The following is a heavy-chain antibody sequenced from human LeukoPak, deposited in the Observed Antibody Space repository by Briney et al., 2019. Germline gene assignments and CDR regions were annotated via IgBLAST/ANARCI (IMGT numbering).Heavy chain of an antibody. J-gene: IGHJ4*02. CDR2: IYYSGST. D-gene: IGHD3-10*01. CDR1: GGSISSSSYY. V-gene: IGHV4-39*07. Sequence: PSETLSLTCTVSGGSISSSSYYWGWIRQPPGKGLEWIGSIYYSGSTYYNPSLKSRVTISVDTSKNQFSLKLSSVTAADTAVYYCARFGPKWFGELFDWGQGTLVTVSS. CDR3: ARFGPKWFGELFD.